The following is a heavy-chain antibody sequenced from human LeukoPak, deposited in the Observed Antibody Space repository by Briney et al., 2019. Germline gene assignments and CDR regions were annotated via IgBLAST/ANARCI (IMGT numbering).Heavy chain of an antibody. V-gene: IGHV3-23*01. CDR3: AKGNWGSPTYYFDY. CDR2: ISGSGGST. Sequence: GGSLRLSCAASGFTFSSYAMSWVRQAPGKGLEWVSAISGSGGSTYYADSVKGRFTISRDNSKNTLYLQMNSLRAEDTGVYYCAKGNWGSPTYYFDYWGQGTLVTVSS. D-gene: IGHD7-27*01. J-gene: IGHJ4*02. CDR1: GFTFSSYA.